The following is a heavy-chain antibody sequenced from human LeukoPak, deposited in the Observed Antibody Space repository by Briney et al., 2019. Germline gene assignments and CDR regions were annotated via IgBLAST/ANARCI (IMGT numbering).Heavy chain of an antibody. CDR3: AKDLDAFDI. J-gene: IGHJ3*02. CDR1: GFTFDDYA. Sequence: GGSLRLSCAASGFTFDDYAMHWVRQAPGKGLEWVSCISWNSGSIGYADSVKGRFTISRDNAKNSLYLQMNSLRAEDTALYYCAKDLDAFDIWGQGTMVTVSS. CDR2: ISWNSGSI. V-gene: IGHV3-9*01.